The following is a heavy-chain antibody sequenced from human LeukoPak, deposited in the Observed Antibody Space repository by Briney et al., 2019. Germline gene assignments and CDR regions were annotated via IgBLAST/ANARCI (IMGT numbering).Heavy chain of an antibody. V-gene: IGHV1-2*02. D-gene: IGHD3-10*01. CDR3: AREGDFNGSGRGDS. J-gene: IGHJ4*02. CDR2: INPNTGGT. Sequence: ASVRVSCKTSGYTLTRFYIHWVRQAPGQGLEWMGWINPNTGGTNFAQKFQGRVTMTTDTSISTAYMDLRRLTSDDTAVYFCAREGDFNGSGRGDSWGQGTLVSVSS. CDR1: GYTLTRFY.